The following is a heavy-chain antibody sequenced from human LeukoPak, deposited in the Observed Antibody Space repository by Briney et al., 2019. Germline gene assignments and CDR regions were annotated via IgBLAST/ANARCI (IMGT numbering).Heavy chain of an antibody. V-gene: IGHV3-48*03. Sequence: GGSLRLSRAASGFTFSSYEMNWVRQAPGKGLEWVSYISSSGSTIYYADSVKGRFTISRDNAKNSLYLQMNSLRAEDTAVYYCAREGDSCTNGVCYRKVDYWGQGTLVTVSS. CDR3: AREGDSCTNGVCYRKVDY. CDR2: ISSSGSTI. D-gene: IGHD2-8*01. J-gene: IGHJ4*02. CDR1: GFTFSSYE.